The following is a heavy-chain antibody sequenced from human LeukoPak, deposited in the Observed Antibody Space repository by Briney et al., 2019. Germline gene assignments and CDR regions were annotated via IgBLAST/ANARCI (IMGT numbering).Heavy chain of an antibody. V-gene: IGHV3-21*01. CDR3: ARDPRINPRAISTGYDH. CDR2: ISSRSNYI. D-gene: IGHD3-9*01. CDR1: GFTFSDYS. Sequence: PGGSLRLSCAASGFTFSDYSMDWVRRAPGKGLEWVSSISSRSNYIYYADSVKGRFTISRDNAKNSLYLHMNSLRAEDTAVYYCARDPRINPRAISTGYDHWGQGTLVTVYS. J-gene: IGHJ5*02.